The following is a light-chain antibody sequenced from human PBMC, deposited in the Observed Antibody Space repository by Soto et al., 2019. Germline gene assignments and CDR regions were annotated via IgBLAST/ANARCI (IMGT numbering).Light chain of an antibody. CDR2: DTS. J-gene: IGKJ2*01. CDR1: QSVSGY. Sequence: ELVLTQSPATLSLSPGERATLSCRAGQSVSGYSAWYQQKPGQAPRLLIYDTSNRATGIPARFSGSGSGTDFTLTISGLEPEDFAVYYCQQRSNWQYTFGLGTRLEIK. V-gene: IGKV3-11*01. CDR3: QQRSNWQYT.